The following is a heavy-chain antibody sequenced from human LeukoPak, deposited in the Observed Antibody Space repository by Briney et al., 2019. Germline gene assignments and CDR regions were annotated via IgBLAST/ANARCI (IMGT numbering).Heavy chain of an antibody. D-gene: IGHD3-16*02. CDR2: INTNTGNP. CDR3: ARPQDPLRLGELSSSF. V-gene: IGHV7-4-1*02. CDR1: GYTFTGYY. J-gene: IGHJ4*02. Sequence: ASVKVSCKASGYTFTGYYMHWVRQAPGQGLEWMGWINTNTGNPTYAQGFTGRFVFSLDTSVSTAYLQISSLKAEDTAVYYCARPQDPLRLGELSSSFWGQGTLVTVSS.